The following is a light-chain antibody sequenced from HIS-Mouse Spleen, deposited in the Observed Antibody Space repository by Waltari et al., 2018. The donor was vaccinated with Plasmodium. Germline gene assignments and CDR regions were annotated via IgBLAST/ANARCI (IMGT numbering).Light chain of an antibody. Sequence: SYELTQPPSVSVPPGQTARKTCSGDDLPKKYAYWYQEKAGQAPVLVSYEDSKRPSGIPERFSGSSSGTMATLTISGAQVEDEADYYCYSTDSSGNHRVFGGGTKLTVL. CDR2: EDS. CDR1: DLPKKY. V-gene: IGLV3-10*01. CDR3: YSTDSSGNHRV. J-gene: IGLJ3*02.